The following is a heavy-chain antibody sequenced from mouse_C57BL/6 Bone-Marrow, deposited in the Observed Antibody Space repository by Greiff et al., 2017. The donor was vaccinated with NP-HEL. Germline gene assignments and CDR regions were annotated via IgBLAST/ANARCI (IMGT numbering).Heavy chain of an antibody. Sequence: EVQLVESEGGLVQPGSSMKLSCTASGFTFSDYYMAWVRQVPEKGLEWVANINYDGSSTYYLDSLKSRFIISRDNAKNILYLQMSSLKSEDTATYYCARDRRADGYHWYFDVWGTGTTVTVSS. CDR1: GFTFSDYY. D-gene: IGHD2-3*01. CDR3: ARDRRADGYHWYFDV. J-gene: IGHJ1*03. CDR2: INYDGSST. V-gene: IGHV5-16*01.